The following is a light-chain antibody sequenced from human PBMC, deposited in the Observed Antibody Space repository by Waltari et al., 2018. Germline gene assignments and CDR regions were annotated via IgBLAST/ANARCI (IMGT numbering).Light chain of an antibody. V-gene: IGKV1-33*01. CDR2: DSS. CDR3: QQYDNRPLT. CDR1: QDISNY. J-gene: IGKJ4*01. Sequence: IQMPQSPSSLSASVADRATITCQASQDISNYLNRYQQKPGKAPKLLTYDSSNLETGVPSRFSGSGSGTDFTFTISSLQPEDIATYYCQQYDNRPLTFGGGTKVEIK.